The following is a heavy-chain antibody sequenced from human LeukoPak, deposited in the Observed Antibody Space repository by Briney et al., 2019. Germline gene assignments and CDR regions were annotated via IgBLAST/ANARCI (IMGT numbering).Heavy chain of an antibody. V-gene: IGHV4-39*01. Sequence: SETLSLTCTVSGGSISSSSYYWGWIRQPPGKGLEWIGSIYYSGSTYYNPSLKSRVTISVDTSKNQFSLKLSSVTAADTAVYYCARGADYGSGNSPGGPDYWGQGTLVTVSS. CDR2: IYYSGST. J-gene: IGHJ4*02. CDR1: GGSISSSSYY. D-gene: IGHD3-10*01. CDR3: ARGADYGSGNSPGGPDY.